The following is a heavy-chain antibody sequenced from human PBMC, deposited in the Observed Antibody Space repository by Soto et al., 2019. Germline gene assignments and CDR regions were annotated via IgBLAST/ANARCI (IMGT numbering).Heavy chain of an antibody. CDR1: GYSFTSYW. CDR3: ARTAAAGKYYYGVDV. Sequence: GESLKISCKGSGYSFTSYWISWVRQMPGKGLEWMGRIDPSDSYTNYSPSFQGQVTISADKSISTAYLQWSSLKASDTAIYYCARTAAAGKYYYGVDVWGQGTTVTSP. D-gene: IGHD6-13*01. V-gene: IGHV5-10-1*04. J-gene: IGHJ6*02. CDR2: IDPSDSYT.